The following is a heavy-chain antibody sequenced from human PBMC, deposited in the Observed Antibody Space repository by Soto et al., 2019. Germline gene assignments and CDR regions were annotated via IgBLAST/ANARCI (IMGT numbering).Heavy chain of an antibody. D-gene: IGHD3-22*01. Sequence: GESLKISCKGSGYSFTSQRISWVRQMPGKGLEWMGRIDPSDSYTNYSPSFQGHVTISTDKSISTAYLQWSGLRASDTAMYYCARHGKSSVITKTYGLDVWGQGTTVTVSS. J-gene: IGHJ6*02. CDR1: GYSFTSQR. CDR3: ARHGKSSVITKTYGLDV. CDR2: IDPSDSYT. V-gene: IGHV5-10-1*01.